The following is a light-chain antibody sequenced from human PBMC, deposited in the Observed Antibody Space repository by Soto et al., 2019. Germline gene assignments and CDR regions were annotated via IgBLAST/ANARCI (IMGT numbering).Light chain of an antibody. V-gene: IGLV2-14*01. Sequence: QSALTQPASVSGSPGQSITISCTGTSSDVGGYNYVSWYQQHPGKAPKLMIYDVSNRPSGVSNRFSGSKSGNTASLTISGLQAEDEADYYCSSYTSSSLVVFGGGPKLTVL. CDR1: SSDVGGYNY. CDR2: DVS. J-gene: IGLJ2*01. CDR3: SSYTSSSLVV.